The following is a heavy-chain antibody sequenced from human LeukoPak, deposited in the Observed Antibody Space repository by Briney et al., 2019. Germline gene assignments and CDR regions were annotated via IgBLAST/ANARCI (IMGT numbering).Heavy chain of an antibody. V-gene: IGHV3-21*01. CDR3: ARWSRAYYMDV. CDR1: GFTFSSYS. J-gene: IGHJ6*03. Sequence: PGGSLRLSCAASGFTFSSYSMNWVRQAPGKGPEWVSSISSSSSYIYYADSVKGRFTISRDNAKNSLYLQMNSLRAEDTAVYYCARWSRAYYMDVWGKGTTVTVSS. CDR2: ISSSSSYI.